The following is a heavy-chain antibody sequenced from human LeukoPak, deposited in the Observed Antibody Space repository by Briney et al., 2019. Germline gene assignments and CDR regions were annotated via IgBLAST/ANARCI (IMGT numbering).Heavy chain of an antibody. D-gene: IGHD3-22*01. V-gene: IGHV4-34*01. CDR2: INHSGST. CDR1: GGSFSGYY. J-gene: IGHJ4*02. CDR3: ARAGDSSGYTLWFDY. Sequence: SETLSLTCAVYGGSFSGYYWSWIRQPPGKGLEWIGEINHSGSTNYNPSLKSRVTISVDTSKNQFSLKLSSVTAADTAVYYCARAGDSSGYTLWFDYWGQGTLVTVSS.